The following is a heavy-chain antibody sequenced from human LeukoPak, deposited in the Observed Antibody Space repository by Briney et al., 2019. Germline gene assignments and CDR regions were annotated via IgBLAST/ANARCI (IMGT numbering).Heavy chain of an antibody. CDR2: INPAGGST. Sequence: ASVKVSCKASGYSFTNYYIHWVRQAPGQGLEWMGFINPAGGSTTYTQKFQGRVSVTRDMSTSSVRLELISLKSEDTAVYYCARSRGYYFDHWGQGTLVTVSS. J-gene: IGHJ4*02. D-gene: IGHD3-16*01. CDR3: ARSRGYYFDH. V-gene: IGHV1-46*01. CDR1: GYSFTNYY.